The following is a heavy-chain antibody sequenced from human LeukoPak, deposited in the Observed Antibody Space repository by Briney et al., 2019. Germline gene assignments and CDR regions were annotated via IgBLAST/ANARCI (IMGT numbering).Heavy chain of an antibody. Sequence: GGSLRLSCAASGFTFSSYEMNWVRQAPGKGLEWVSYISSSGGTIYYADSVKGRFTISRDNAKNSLYLQMNSLRAEDTAVYYCARGGWYYDSSGYLFDYWGQGTLVTVSS. D-gene: IGHD3-22*01. CDR3: ARGGWYYDSSGYLFDY. J-gene: IGHJ4*02. V-gene: IGHV3-48*03. CDR1: GFTFSSYE. CDR2: ISSSGGTI.